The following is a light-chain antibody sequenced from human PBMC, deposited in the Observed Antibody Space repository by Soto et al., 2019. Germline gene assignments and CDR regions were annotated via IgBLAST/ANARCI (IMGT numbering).Light chain of an antibody. CDR2: GAS. CDR3: QQYCSSPRT. J-gene: IGKJ1*01. V-gene: IGKV3-20*01. CDR1: QSVSSSF. Sequence: EIVLTQSPGTLSLSPGERATLSCRASQSVSSSFLAWYQQIPGQAPRVLIYGASSRATGIPDRFSCSGSGTDFTLTISRLEPEDFAVYYCQQYCSSPRTFGQGTKVEIK.